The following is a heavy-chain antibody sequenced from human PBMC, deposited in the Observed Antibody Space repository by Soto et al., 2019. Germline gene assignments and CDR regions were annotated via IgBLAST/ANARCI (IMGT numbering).Heavy chain of an antibody. D-gene: IGHD3-3*01. Sequence: PSETLSLTCTVSGVSISSSSYYWGWIRQPPGKGLEWIGSIYYSGSTYYNPSLKSRVTISVDTSKNQFSLKLSSVTAADTAVYYCARQSYDFRSGYYSNWFDPWGQGTLVTVSS. J-gene: IGHJ5*02. CDR2: IYYSGST. CDR3: ARQSYDFRSGYYSNWFDP. CDR1: GVSISSSSYY. V-gene: IGHV4-39*01.